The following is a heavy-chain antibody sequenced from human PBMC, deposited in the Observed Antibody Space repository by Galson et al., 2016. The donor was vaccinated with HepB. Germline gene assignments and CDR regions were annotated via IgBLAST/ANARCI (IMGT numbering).Heavy chain of an antibody. Sequence: SLRLPCAASGFTFSNYAMSWVRQAPGKGLEWVSSISGSGDTTYDADAVRGRFTISRDNSRNTLSLQMDSLRAEDSAIYYYAKGNIVQVPAAPYAWGQGALVTVSS. V-gene: IGHV3-23*01. CDR3: AKGNIVQVPAAPYA. D-gene: IGHD2-2*01. J-gene: IGHJ5*02. CDR1: GFTFSNYA. CDR2: ISGSGDTT.